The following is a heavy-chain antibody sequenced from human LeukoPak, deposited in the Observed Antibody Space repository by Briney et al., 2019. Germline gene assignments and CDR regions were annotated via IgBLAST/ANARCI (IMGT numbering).Heavy chain of an antibody. CDR1: GGSISSGSYY. J-gene: IGHJ6*03. Sequence: SETLSLTCTVSGGSISSGSYYWSWIRQPAGKGLEWIGRICTSGSTNYNPSLKSRVTISVDTSKNQFSLKLSSVTAADTAVYYCARAWFGELFYYMDVWGKGTTVTVSS. D-gene: IGHD3-10*01. CDR2: ICTSGST. V-gene: IGHV4-61*02. CDR3: ARAWFGELFYYMDV.